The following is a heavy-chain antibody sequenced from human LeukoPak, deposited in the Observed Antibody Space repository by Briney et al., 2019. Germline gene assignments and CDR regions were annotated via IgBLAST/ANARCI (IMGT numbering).Heavy chain of an antibody. J-gene: IGHJ4*02. D-gene: IGHD1-26*01. CDR1: GYTFTNNF. V-gene: IGHV1-46*01. CDR2: INPSGGST. Sequence: ASVKVSCKASGYTFTNNFMHWVRQAPGQGLEWMGIINPSGGSTSYAQKFQGRVTMTRDMSTSTVYMELSSLRSEDTAVYYCARDRAVGGGDYWGQGTLVTVSS. CDR3: ARDRAVGGGDY.